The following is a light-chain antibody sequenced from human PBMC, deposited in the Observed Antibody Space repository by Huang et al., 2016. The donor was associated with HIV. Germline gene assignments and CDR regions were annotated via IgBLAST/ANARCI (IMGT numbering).Light chain of an antibody. J-gene: IGKJ2*01. V-gene: IGKV3-15*01. CDR2: GAS. CDR3: HQYNVWPPNT. CDR1: QSVSRN. Sequence: EIVMTQSPATLSVSPGERATLSCRASQSVSRNLAWYQQKPCQAPRLLIPGASIRATGIPARFSGSGSGTEFTLTISSLQSEDFAVYYCHQYNVWPPNTFGQGTKLEIK.